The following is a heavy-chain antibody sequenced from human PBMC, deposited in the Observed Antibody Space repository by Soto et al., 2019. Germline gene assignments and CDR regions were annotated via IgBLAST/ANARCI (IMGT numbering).Heavy chain of an antibody. CDR1: GGTFSSYA. V-gene: IGHV1-69*01. J-gene: IGHJ5*02. CDR2: IIPMYGPA. D-gene: IGHD3-10*01. CDR3: ARVTSMVRGVIDNWFDP. Sequence: QVPLVQSGAEVKKPGSSVTVSCKASGGTFSSYAIHWVRQAPGQGLEWMGGIIPMYGPAKYARRFQGSVTITADESTTTVYMELTSLTSQDTAVYYCARVTSMVRGVIDNWFDPWGHGTLVTVSS.